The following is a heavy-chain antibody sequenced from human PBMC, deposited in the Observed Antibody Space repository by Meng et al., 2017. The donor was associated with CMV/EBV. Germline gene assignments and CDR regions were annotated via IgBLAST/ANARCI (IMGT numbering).Heavy chain of an antibody. D-gene: IGHD6-19*01. CDR2: ISSSSSYI. J-gene: IGHJ4*02. Sequence: AASVFTFSSYSMYWVRPAPGKGLEWVSSISSSSSYIYYADSVKGRFTISRDNAKNSLYLQMNSLRAEDTAVYYCARARDIAVGGFDYWGQGTLVTVSS. V-gene: IGHV3-21*01. CDR3: ARARDIAVGGFDY. CDR1: VFTFSSYS.